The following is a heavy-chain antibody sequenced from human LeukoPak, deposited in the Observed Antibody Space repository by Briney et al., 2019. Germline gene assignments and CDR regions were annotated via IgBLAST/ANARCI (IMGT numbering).Heavy chain of an antibody. CDR1: GFTFSSYG. D-gene: IGHD7-27*01. J-gene: IGHJ3*02. CDR2: ISYDGNNK. Sequence: GGSLRLSCAASGFTFSSYGMHWVRQAPGKGLEWVAAISYDGNNKYYADSVKGRFTISRDNSKNTLYLQMNSLRAEDTAVYYCAKDLTGAFDIWGQGTMVTVSS. V-gene: IGHV3-30*18. CDR3: AKDLTGAFDI.